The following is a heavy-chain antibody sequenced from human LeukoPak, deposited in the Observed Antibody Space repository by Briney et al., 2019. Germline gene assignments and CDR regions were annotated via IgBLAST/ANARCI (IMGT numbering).Heavy chain of an antibody. V-gene: IGHV4-38-2*01. CDR3: QRTRGIVAIPTAPPNYYMDV. CDR2: IYHSGST. Sequence: PSETLSLTCVVSGYSITSGYYWGWIRQSPEKGLEWIAVIYHSGSTYYNPSLKSRVTISVDTPKNQFSLKLSSVTAADTSVYYCQRTRGIVAIPTAPPNYYMDVWGKGTTVTVSS. D-gene: IGHD2-2*01. J-gene: IGHJ6*03. CDR1: GYSITSGYY.